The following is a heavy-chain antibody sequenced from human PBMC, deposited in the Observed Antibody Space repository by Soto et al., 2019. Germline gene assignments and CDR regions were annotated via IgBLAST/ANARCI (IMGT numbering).Heavy chain of an antibody. CDR2: INPDNGDT. CDR1: GYTFTAYY. V-gene: IGHV1-2*04. D-gene: IGHD3-22*01. CDR3: ARVSYYDSSDYADFDY. J-gene: IGHJ4*02. Sequence: ASVKVSCKASGYTFTAYYIHWVRQAPGQGLEWMGWINPDNGDTNYAQNFQDWVTMTRDTSISTAYMRLSRLRSDDTAVYYCARVSYYDSSDYADFDYRGQGTLVTVSS.